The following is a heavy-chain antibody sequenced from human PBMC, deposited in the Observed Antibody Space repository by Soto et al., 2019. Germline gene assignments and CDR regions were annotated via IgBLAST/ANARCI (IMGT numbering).Heavy chain of an antibody. Sequence: NPSETLSLTCTVPGGSIGSSSYHWGWIRQPPGKGLEWIGSIYYSGSTYYNPSLKSRVTISVDTSKNQFSLKLSSVTAADTAVYYCARQGSSGYYPFDYWGQGTLVTVSS. CDR2: IYYSGST. CDR1: GGSIGSSSYH. J-gene: IGHJ4*02. D-gene: IGHD3-22*01. V-gene: IGHV4-39*01. CDR3: ARQGSSGYYPFDY.